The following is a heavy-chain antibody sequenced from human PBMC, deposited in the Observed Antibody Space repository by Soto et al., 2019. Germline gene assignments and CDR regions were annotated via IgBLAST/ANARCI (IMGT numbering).Heavy chain of an antibody. CDR1: GGTFSSYA. CDR2: IIPIFGTA. V-gene: IGHV1-69*13. J-gene: IGHJ1*01. CDR3: ARDRVMTTVVTPGFGDFQH. Sequence: GPSVKVSCKASGGTFSSYAISWVRQAPGQGLEWMGGIIPIFGTANYAQKFQGRVTITADESTSTAYMELSSLRSEDTAVYYCARDRVMTTVVTPGFGDFQHWGQGTLVTVSS. D-gene: IGHD4-17*01.